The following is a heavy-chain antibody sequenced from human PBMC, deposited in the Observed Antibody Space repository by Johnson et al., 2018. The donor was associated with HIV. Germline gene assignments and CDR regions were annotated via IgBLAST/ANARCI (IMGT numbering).Heavy chain of an antibody. CDR1: GFTVSSNY. Sequence: VQLVESGGGLIQPGGSLRLSCAASGFTVSSNYMSWVRQAPGKGLEWVSVIYSGGSKYYADFVKDRFIISRDNSKNTLYLQMNSRRAEDTAVYYCARDYHYVWGSSYGFDIWGQGTMVIVSS. CDR3: ARDYHYVWGSSYGFDI. CDR2: IYSGGSK. J-gene: IGHJ3*02. D-gene: IGHD3-16*01. V-gene: IGHV3-53*01.